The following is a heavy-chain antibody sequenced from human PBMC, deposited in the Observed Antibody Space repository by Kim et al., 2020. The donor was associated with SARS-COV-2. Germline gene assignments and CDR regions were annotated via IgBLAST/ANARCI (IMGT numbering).Heavy chain of an antibody. V-gene: IGHV1-18*01. D-gene: IGHD6-19*01. J-gene: IGHJ4*02. CDR1: GYTFTSRG. Sequence: ASVKVSCKASGYTFTSRGISWVRQAPGQGLEWMGWISVYNGNTNYAQKLQGRVTMTTDTSTSTAYMELTTLRSDDTAVYYCARSQWLESFDYWGQGTLVTVSS. CDR3: ARSQWLESFDY. CDR2: ISVYNGNT.